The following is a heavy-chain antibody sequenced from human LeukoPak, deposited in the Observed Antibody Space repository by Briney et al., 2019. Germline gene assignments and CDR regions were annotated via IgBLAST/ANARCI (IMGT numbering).Heavy chain of an antibody. V-gene: IGHV4-4*07. CDR2: VYTSGIT. J-gene: IGHJ4*02. D-gene: IGHD3-10*01. CDR1: GGSISSYY. Sequence: PSETLSLTCTVSGGSISSYYWSWIRQPAGKGLEWIGRVYTSGITNYNPSLKSRVTMSVDTSKNQFSLNLNSVTAADTAVYYCARGRFGELIFDYWGQGTLVTVSS. CDR3: ARGRFGELIFDY.